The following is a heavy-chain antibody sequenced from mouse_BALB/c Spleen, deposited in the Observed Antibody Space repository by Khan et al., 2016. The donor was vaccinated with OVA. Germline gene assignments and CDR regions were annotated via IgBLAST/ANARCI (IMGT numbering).Heavy chain of an antibody. Sequence: EVELVESGGGLVQPGGSRKLSCAASGFTFSDYGMAWVRQAPGKGPEWVAFISDLAYTFYYADTVTGRFTLSRENAKNTLYLKRSSLRSGDTAMYYGARGGGTAPFAYWGQGTLVTVSA. CDR1: GFTFSDYG. V-gene: IGHV5-15*02. CDR2: ISDLAYTF. J-gene: IGHJ3*01. CDR3: ARGGGTAPFAY. D-gene: IGHD1-2*01.